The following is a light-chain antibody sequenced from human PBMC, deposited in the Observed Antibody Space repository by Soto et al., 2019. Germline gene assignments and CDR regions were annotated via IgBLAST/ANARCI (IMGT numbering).Light chain of an antibody. CDR1: QSVSSSY. CDR2: GAS. J-gene: IGKJ1*01. CDR3: QQYGSSPS. Sequence: EVVLTQAPGTRVFSRGERATLSFRASQSVSSSYLAWYQQKPGQAPRLLIYGASSRATGIPDRFSGSGSGTDFTLTISRLEPEDFAVYYCQQYGSSPSFGQGTKVDIK. V-gene: IGKV3-20*01.